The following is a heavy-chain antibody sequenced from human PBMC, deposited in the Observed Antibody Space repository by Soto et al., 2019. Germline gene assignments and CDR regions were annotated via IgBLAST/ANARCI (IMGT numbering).Heavy chain of an antibody. J-gene: IGHJ5*02. CDR3: ARVPDR. CDR2: IYHSGST. Sequence: SETLSLTCAVCGDSISGGGYSWSWIRQPPGKGLEWIGYIYHSGSTYYNPSLKSRVTISVDRSKNQFSLRLSSVTAADTAVYYCARVPDRWGQGTLVTVSS. D-gene: IGHD2-2*01. V-gene: IGHV4-30-2*01. CDR1: GDSISGGGYS.